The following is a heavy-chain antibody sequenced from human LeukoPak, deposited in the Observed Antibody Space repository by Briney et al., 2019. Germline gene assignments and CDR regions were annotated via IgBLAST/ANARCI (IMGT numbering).Heavy chain of an antibody. J-gene: IGHJ4*02. CDR2: IKPDGSET. Sequence: GGSLRLSCEASGFTFSGLWMNWVRQAPGKGLEWVANIKPDGSETYYVQSVRGRFSVSRDNAQNSLYLQMNGLRAEDTAVYFCLAAGGYWGQGTLVIVSS. CDR3: LAAGGY. CDR1: GFTFSGLW. D-gene: IGHD3-10*01. V-gene: IGHV3-7*01.